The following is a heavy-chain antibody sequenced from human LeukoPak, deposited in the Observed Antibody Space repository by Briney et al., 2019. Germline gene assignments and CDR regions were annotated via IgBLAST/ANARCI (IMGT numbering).Heavy chain of an antibody. D-gene: IGHD3-3*01. J-gene: IGHJ4*02. CDR3: TRGMGPTYYDFWSGYYKGYYFDY. CDR2: IRSKAYGGTT. CDR1: GFTFGDHA. V-gene: IGHV3-49*03. Sequence: GGSLRLSCTASGFTFGDHAMSWFRQAPGKGLEWVGFIRSKAYGGTTEYAASVKGRFTISRDDSKSIAYLQMNSLKTEDTAVYYCTRGMGPTYYDFWSGYYKGYYFDYWGQGTLVTVSS.